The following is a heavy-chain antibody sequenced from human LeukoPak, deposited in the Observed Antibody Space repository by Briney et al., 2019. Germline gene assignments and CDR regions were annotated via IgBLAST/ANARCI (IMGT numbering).Heavy chain of an antibody. Sequence: SETLSLTCAVYGGSFSGYYWSWIRHPPGKGLEWIGEINHSGSTNYNPSLKSRVTISVDTSKNQFSLKLSSVTAADTAVYSCARGGTWAGFDYWGQGTLVTVSS. J-gene: IGHJ4*02. D-gene: IGHD3-16*01. CDR3: ARGGTWAGFDY. V-gene: IGHV4-34*01. CDR2: INHSGST. CDR1: GGSFSGYY.